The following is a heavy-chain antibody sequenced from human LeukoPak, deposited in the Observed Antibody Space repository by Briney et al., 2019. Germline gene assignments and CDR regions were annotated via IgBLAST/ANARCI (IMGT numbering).Heavy chain of an antibody. Sequence: SETLSLTCAVYGGSFSGYYWSWIRQPPGKGLEWIGEINHSGSTNYNPSLKSRVTISVDTSKNQFSLKLSSVTAADTAVYYWAREEYCSGGSCSDYWGQGTLVTVSS. CDR2: INHSGST. CDR3: AREEYCSGGSCSDY. D-gene: IGHD2-15*01. CDR1: GGSFSGYY. J-gene: IGHJ4*02. V-gene: IGHV4-34*01.